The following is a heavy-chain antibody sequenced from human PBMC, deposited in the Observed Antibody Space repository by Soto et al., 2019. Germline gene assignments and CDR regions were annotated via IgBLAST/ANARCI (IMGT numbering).Heavy chain of an antibody. D-gene: IGHD1-26*01. Sequence: ASVKVSCKASGYTFTSYGISWVRQALGQGLEWMGWISAYNGNTNYAQKLQGRVTMTTDTSTSTAYMELRSLRSDDTAVYYCAGDFEEVGATNFDYWGQGTLVTVSS. CDR1: GYTFTSYG. CDR2: ISAYNGNT. CDR3: AGDFEEVGATNFDY. J-gene: IGHJ4*02. V-gene: IGHV1-18*04.